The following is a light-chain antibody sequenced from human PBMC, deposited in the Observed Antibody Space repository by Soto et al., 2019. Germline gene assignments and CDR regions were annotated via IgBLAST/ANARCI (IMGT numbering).Light chain of an antibody. CDR2: SNN. CDR3: ASWDDRLGAVI. CDR1: SSNIGGTNY. J-gene: IGLJ2*01. V-gene: IGLV1-47*02. Sequence: QPVLTQPPSASGTPGQKGFISCSGSSSNIGGTNYAYWYQQLPGAAPKLLMHSNNLRPSGVPERISGSKFGTAASLAISGLRSEDEAVYYCASWDDRLGAVIFGGGTKVTVL.